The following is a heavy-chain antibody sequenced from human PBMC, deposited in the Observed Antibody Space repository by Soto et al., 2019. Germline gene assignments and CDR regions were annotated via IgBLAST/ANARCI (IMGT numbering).Heavy chain of an antibody. D-gene: IGHD2-21*02. V-gene: IGHV5-51*01. Sequence: GESLKISCKGSGYSFTTYWIGWVRQMPGKGLESMGIIYPGDSDTRYSPSVQGQVTISVDKSISTAYLQWSSLKASDTAMYYCARQLSFTYCGGDCYRYDACDIWGEGTTVTV. CDR1: GYSFTTYW. J-gene: IGHJ3*02. CDR3: ARQLSFTYCGGDCYRYDACDI. CDR2: IYPGDSDT.